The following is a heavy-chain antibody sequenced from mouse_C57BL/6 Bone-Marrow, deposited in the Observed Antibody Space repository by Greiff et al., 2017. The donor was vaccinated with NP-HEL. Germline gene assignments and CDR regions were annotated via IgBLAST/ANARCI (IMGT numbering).Heavy chain of an antibody. CDR2: ISNGGGST. CDR1: GFTFSDYY. CDR3: ARRGYGSSYWYFDV. D-gene: IGHD1-1*01. Sequence: DVQLVESGGGLVQPGGSLKLSCAASGFTFSDYYMYWVRQTPEKRLEWVAYISNGGGSTYYPDTVKGRFTISRDNAKNPLYLQMSRLKSEDTAMYYCARRGYGSSYWYFDVWGTGTTVTVSS. V-gene: IGHV5-12*01. J-gene: IGHJ1*03.